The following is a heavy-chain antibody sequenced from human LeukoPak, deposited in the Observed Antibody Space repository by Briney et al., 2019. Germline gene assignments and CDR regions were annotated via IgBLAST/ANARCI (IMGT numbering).Heavy chain of an antibody. CDR1: GFTFSSYW. Sequence: GGSLRLSCAASGFTFSSYWMSWVRQAPGKGLEWVGRIRSTPDGGAADYAATVKGRFTISRDDSKNTLYLQKSSLKTEDTAVYYCATDLHFGYCTANSCAHFWGQGTLVTVSS. D-gene: IGHD2-8*02. V-gene: IGHV3-15*01. J-gene: IGHJ4*02. CDR3: ATDLHFGYCTANSCAHF. CDR2: IRSTPDGGAA.